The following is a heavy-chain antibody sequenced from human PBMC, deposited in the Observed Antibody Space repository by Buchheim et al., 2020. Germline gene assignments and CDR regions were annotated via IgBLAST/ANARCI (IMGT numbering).Heavy chain of an antibody. J-gene: IGHJ5*02. Sequence: QVQLVESGGGVVQPGRSLRLSCADSGFTFSSYAMHWVRQAPGKGLEWVAVISYDGSNKYYADSVKGRFTISRDNSKNTLYLQMNSLRAEDTAVYYCARDWGSRKQWLAKRNWFDPWGQGTL. CDR1: GFTFSSYA. D-gene: IGHD6-19*01. CDR2: ISYDGSNK. CDR3: ARDWGSRKQWLAKRNWFDP. V-gene: IGHV3-30*04.